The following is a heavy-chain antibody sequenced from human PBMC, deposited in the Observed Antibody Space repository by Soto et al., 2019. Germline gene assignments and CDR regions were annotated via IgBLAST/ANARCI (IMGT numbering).Heavy chain of an antibody. CDR3: AKDFSPMEVLDY. D-gene: IGHD3-3*01. Sequence: PGGSLRLSCAASGFTFSSYGMHWARQAPGKGLEWVAVISYDGSNKYYADSVKGRFTISRDNSKNTLYLQMNSLRAEDTAVYYCAKDFSPMEVLDYWGQGILVTVSS. CDR2: ISYDGSNK. J-gene: IGHJ4*02. CDR1: GFTFSSYG. V-gene: IGHV3-30*18.